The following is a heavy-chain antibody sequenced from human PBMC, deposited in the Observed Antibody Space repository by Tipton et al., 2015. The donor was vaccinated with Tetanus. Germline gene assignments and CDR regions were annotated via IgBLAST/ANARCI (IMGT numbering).Heavy chain of an antibody. CDR1: GGSISNRDYY. CDR3: ARLSYDILTGYHYDY. V-gene: IGHV4-31*03. CDR2: IYYSGST. J-gene: IGHJ4*02. Sequence: TLSLTCTVSGGSISNRDYYWSWIRQHPGKGLEWMGYIYYSGSTYYNPSLKGRLTISVDTSENQFSLKLTSVTAADTAVYYCARLSYDILTGYHYDYWGQGTLVTVSS. D-gene: IGHD3-9*01.